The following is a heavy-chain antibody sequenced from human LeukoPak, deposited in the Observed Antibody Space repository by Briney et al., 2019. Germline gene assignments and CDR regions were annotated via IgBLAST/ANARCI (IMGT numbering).Heavy chain of an antibody. CDR2: VSAYNGNT. J-gene: IGHJ5*02. Sequence: GASVKVSCKASGYTFTSYGISWVRQAPGQGLEWMGWVSAYNGNTNYAQKLQGRVTMTTDTSTSTAYMELRSLRSDDTAVYYCARDSREYYYGSGSYYSNWFDPWGQGTLVTVSS. CDR1: GYTFTSYG. CDR3: ARDSREYYYGSGSYYSNWFDP. V-gene: IGHV1-18*01. D-gene: IGHD3-10*01.